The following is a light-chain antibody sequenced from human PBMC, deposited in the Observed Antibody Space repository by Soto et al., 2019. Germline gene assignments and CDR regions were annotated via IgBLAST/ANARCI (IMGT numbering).Light chain of an antibody. Sequence: EIVMTQSPATLSVSPWEIATLSCRASQSVSSNLAWHQQKPGQAPRILMYDASTRATGVPARFSGSGSGTDFTLTINSLQPEDFATYYCQQAYSFPITFGQGTRLEIK. CDR1: QSVSSN. CDR3: QQAYSFPIT. V-gene: IGKV3D-15*01. J-gene: IGKJ5*01. CDR2: DAS.